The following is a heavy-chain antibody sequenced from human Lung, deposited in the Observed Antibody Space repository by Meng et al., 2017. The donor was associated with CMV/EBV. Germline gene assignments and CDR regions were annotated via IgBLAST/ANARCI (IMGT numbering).Heavy chain of an antibody. CDR1: GSTFSIYT. CDR2: ISTNTGTP. D-gene: IGHD2/OR15-2a*01. Sequence: QVRRVQSGSELKKPGASVKVSCKASGSTFSIYTINWVRQAHGRGLEWMGWISTNTGTPTYTQGCTGRFVFSLDTSVSTAYLQISSLKAEDTAVYYCARGGNFDPWGQGTLVTVSS. CDR3: ARGGNFDP. J-gene: IGHJ5*02. V-gene: IGHV7-4-1*02.